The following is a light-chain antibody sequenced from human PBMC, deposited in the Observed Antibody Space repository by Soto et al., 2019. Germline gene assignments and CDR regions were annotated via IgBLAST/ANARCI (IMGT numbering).Light chain of an antibody. CDR1: SSDVGGYNY. Sequence: QSALTRPASVSGSPGQSITISCTGTSSDVGGYNYVSWYQHHPGKAPKLMIYDVSNRPSGVSNRLSGSKSGNTASLTISGLQPEDEADYYCCSYTTSNTRQIVFGTGTKVTVL. CDR2: DVS. V-gene: IGLV2-14*03. CDR3: CSYTTSNTRQIV. J-gene: IGLJ1*01.